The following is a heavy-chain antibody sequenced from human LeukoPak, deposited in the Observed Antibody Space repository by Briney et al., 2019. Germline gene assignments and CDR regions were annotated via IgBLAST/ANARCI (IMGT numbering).Heavy chain of an antibody. Sequence: GGSLRLSCAASGFTFDDYGMSWVRQAPGKGLEWVSGINWNGGSTGYADSVKGRFTIARDNAKNSLYLQVNSLRAEDTALYYCAREKPFYDSRGYYYPIAFDYWGQGTLVTVSS. CDR2: INWNGGST. D-gene: IGHD3-22*01. J-gene: IGHJ4*02. CDR3: AREKPFYDSRGYYYPIAFDY. CDR1: GFTFDDYG. V-gene: IGHV3-20*04.